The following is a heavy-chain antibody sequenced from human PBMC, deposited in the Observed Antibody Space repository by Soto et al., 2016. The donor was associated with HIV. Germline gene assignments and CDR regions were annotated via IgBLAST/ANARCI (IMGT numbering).Heavy chain of an antibody. CDR1: GDSFSDYY. J-gene: IGHJ6*02. D-gene: IGHD3-10*01. CDR3: GRRRPYYGVYYGVDV. Sequence: QVHLNQWGAGLLKPSETLSLTCAVYGDSFSDYYWTWIRQPPGKRLEWIGQIHHSGRTDYNPSLKSRLNMSVDPSKNQFSLKLTSVAVTDTATYYCGRRRPYYGVYYGVDVWGQGTRSPSP. V-gene: IGHV4-34*01. CDR2: IHHSGRT.